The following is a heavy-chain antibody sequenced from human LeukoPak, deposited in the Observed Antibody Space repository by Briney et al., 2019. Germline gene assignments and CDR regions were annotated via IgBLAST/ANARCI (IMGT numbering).Heavy chain of an antibody. CDR2: IWYDGSNK. Sequence: PGGSLRLSCAASGFTFSSYGMHWVRQAPGKGLEGVAVIWYDGSNKYYADSVKGRFTISRDNAKNSLYLQMNSLRAEDTAVYYCARDPRWMSSFVYWGQGTLVTVSS. V-gene: IGHV3-33*01. CDR3: ARDPRWMSSFVY. CDR1: GFTFSSYG. J-gene: IGHJ4*02. D-gene: IGHD1-1*01.